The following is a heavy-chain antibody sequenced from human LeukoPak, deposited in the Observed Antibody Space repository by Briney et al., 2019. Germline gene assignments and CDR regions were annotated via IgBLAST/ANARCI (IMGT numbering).Heavy chain of an antibody. CDR3: ARKMWASPVSSSWYGVGAFDI. Sequence: ASVKVSCKASEYTFTDYYMHWVRQAPGQRLEWMGRINPKSGGTNYAQKFQGRVTMTRDTSITTAYMELTRLRSEDTAVYYCARKMWASPVSSSWYGVGAFDIWGQGTMVSVSS. J-gene: IGHJ3*02. CDR1: EYTFTDYY. D-gene: IGHD6-13*01. CDR2: INPKSGGT. V-gene: IGHV1-2*06.